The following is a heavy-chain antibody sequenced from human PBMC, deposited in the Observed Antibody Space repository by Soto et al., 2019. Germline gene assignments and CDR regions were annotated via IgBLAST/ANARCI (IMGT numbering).Heavy chain of an antibody. Sequence: GGPLRLSCAASGFTFSYFGMAWVGQAPGKGLEWVSSASGSGSGTYYADSVKGRFTISRDNSKNTLFLHMTNLRAGNTALYFCAKGRSGVAAAPDYWGQCTLVTVSA. J-gene: IGHJ4*02. D-gene: IGHD2-21*01. V-gene: IGHV3-23*01. CDR2: ASGSGSGT. CDR1: GFTFSYFG. CDR3: AKGRSGVAAAPDY.